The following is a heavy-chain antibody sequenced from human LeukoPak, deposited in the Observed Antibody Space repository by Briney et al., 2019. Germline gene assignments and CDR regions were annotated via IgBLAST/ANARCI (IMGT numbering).Heavy chain of an antibody. V-gene: IGHV3-23*01. CDR3: ARDGHDSSGYSLGAFDI. CDR1: GFTFSSYA. CDR2: ISGSGGST. J-gene: IGHJ3*02. Sequence: PGGSLRLSCAASGFTFSSYAMSWVRQAPGKGLEWVSAISGSGGSTYYADSVKGRFTISRDNSKNTLYLQMNSLRAEDTAVYYCARDGHDSSGYSLGAFDIWGQGTMVTVSS. D-gene: IGHD3-22*01.